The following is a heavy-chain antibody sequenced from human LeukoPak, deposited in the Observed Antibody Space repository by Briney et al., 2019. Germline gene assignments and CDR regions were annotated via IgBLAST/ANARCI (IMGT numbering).Heavy chain of an antibody. CDR1: GFTFSSYW. Sequence: PGGALRLSCAASGFTFSSYWMSWVREAPGKGLEWVANIKQDGSDKYYVDSVKGRFTISRDNAKNSLYLQMNSLRVEDTAVYYCARDWSPYDYWGQGTLVTVSS. V-gene: IGHV3-7*01. J-gene: IGHJ4*02. CDR2: IKQDGSDK. CDR3: ARDWSPYDY.